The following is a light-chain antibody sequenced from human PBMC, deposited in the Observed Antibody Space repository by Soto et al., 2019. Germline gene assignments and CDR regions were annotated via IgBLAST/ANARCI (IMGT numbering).Light chain of an antibody. CDR1: RDIINF. Sequence: DIEMTQSPSSLTASIGDRVTISCRASRDIINFLAWFQVRPGKVPNVLISAASTLRPGVPSRFSGNGSGTNFTLTISSLQAEDVASYYCLNYLSAPVTFGQGTNVEIK. CDR2: AAS. J-gene: IGKJ1*01. CDR3: LNYLSAPVT. V-gene: IGKV1-27*01.